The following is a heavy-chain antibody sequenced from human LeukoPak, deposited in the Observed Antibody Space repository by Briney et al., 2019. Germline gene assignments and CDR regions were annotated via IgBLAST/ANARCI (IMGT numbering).Heavy chain of an antibody. D-gene: IGHD2-2*02. CDR3: AREDGEGIIAAIFDY. J-gene: IGHJ4*02. Sequence: RGSLRLSCAASGFNFNDYGMSWVRQAPGKGLEWVSGINWNGGSTGYADSVKGRFTISRDNAKSSLYLQMNSLRAEDTALYYCAREDGEGIIAAIFDYWGQGTLVTVSS. CDR2: INWNGGST. V-gene: IGHV3-20*04. CDR1: GFNFNDYG.